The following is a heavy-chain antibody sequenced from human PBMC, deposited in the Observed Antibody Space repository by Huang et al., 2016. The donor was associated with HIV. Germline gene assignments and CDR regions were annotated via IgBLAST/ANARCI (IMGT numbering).Heavy chain of an antibody. J-gene: IGHJ4*02. Sequence: QVVLVESGGGVVRPGGSLRLSCELSGSTFSRYSMNWVRQAPGKGLEWLAVIRFDASHTYDTDSVKGRFTISRDNSRSTVYLQMDVLTDEDTAIYYCSTGSGSYLDFWGQGTLVTVSS. CDR1: GSTFSRYS. CDR2: IRFDASHT. CDR3: STGSGSYLDF. D-gene: IGHD1-26*01. V-gene: IGHV3-30*04.